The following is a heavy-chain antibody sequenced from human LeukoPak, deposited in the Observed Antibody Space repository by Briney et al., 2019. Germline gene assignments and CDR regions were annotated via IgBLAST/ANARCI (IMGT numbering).Heavy chain of an antibody. Sequence: PSETLSLTCTVSGGSINSHYWTWIRQPPGKGLEWIGFIYYSGSYVYNPSLESRVSISVDRANNRFSLSLSSVTAADTAVYYCARELTTPSPSGYYYYHLDVWGRGTTVIVSS. D-gene: IGHD4-11*01. CDR1: GGSINSHY. CDR2: IYYSGSY. CDR3: ARELTTPSPSGYYYYHLDV. J-gene: IGHJ6*03. V-gene: IGHV4-59*11.